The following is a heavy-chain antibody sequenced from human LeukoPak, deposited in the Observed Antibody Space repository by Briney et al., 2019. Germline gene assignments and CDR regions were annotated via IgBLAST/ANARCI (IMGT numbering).Heavy chain of an antibody. CDR3: ARESYGLDV. CDR1: GFTFSSYA. V-gene: IGHV3-23*01. Sequence: GGSLRFSCEASGFTFSSYAIRWVRQAPGTGLEWVSSIPGSGGATYYADSVKGRFTISRDNAKTTVYLQMNSLRAEDTAVYYCARESYGLDVWGQGTTVTVSS. J-gene: IGHJ6*02. CDR2: IPGSGGAT.